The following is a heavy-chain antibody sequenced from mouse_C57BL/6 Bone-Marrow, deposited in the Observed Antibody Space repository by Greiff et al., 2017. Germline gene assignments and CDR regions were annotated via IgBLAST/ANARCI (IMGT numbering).Heavy chain of an antibody. J-gene: IGHJ4*01. V-gene: IGHV5-12*01. CDR1: GFTFSDYY. CDR2: ISNGGGST. Sequence: DVMLVESGGGLVQPGGSLTLSCAASGFTFSDYYMYWVRQTPEKRLEWVAYISNGGGSTYYPDTVKGRFTISRDNAKNTLYLQMSRLKSEDTAMNYCATSSGYGSMDDWGQGTSVTVSS. D-gene: IGHD3-2*02. CDR3: ATSSGYGSMDD.